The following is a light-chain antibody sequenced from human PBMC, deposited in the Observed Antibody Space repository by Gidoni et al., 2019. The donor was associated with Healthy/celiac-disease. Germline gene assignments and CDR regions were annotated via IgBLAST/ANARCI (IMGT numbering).Light chain of an antibody. CDR2: DAS. Sequence: ESVLTQSPATLSLSPGERATLSCRASQSVSSYLAWYQQKPGQAPRLLINDASNRATGIPARLSGSGSGTDFTLTISSIEPEDFAVYYCQQRSNWHTWTFGQGTKVEIK. J-gene: IGKJ1*01. CDR3: QQRSNWHTWT. V-gene: IGKV3-11*01. CDR1: QSVSSY.